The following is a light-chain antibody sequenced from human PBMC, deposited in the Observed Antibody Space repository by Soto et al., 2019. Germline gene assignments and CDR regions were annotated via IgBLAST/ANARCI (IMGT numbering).Light chain of an antibody. V-gene: IGKV2-28*01. CDR2: LGS. J-gene: IGKJ1*01. CDR3: QQRDIWPWT. Sequence: DIVMTQSPLSLSVTPGEPASISCRSSQSLLQSNGYNYLDWYLQKPGQSPQLLIYLGSSRASGVPDRISGSGSGTDFTLTISSLEPEDFAVYYCQQRDIWPWTFGQGTKVDIK. CDR1: QSLLQSNGYNY.